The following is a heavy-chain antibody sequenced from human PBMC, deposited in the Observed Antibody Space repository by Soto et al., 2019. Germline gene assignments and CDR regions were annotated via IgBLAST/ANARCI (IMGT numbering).Heavy chain of an antibody. CDR2: ISANTDYA. Sequence: EVQILESGGGLVQPGGSLRLSCAASGFPFSNYAMTWVLQAPGKGLEWVSAISANTDYAYYADSVKGRFTISRDNSKNTLYLQMDSLRAEHTAVYYCSKVPSQYIWGSYLRYYDYCGQGALVTGSS. CDR3: SKVPSQYIWGSYLRYYDY. D-gene: IGHD3-16*02. CDR1: GFPFSNYA. J-gene: IGHJ4*02. V-gene: IGHV3-23*01.